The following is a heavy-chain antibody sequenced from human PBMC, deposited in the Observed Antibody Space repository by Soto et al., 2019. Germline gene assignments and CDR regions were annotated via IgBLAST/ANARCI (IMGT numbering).Heavy chain of an antibody. CDR2: INPSGGST. V-gene: IGHV1-46*01. CDR1: GYTFTSYY. Sequence: ASLKVSCKASGYTFTSYYMHWVQQAPGQGLEWMGIINPSGGSTSYAQKFQGRVTITADESTSTAYMELSSLRSEDTAVYYCARDRFIVDTAMVTLNWFDPWGQGTLVTVSS. D-gene: IGHD5-18*01. J-gene: IGHJ5*02. CDR3: ARDRFIVDTAMVTLNWFDP.